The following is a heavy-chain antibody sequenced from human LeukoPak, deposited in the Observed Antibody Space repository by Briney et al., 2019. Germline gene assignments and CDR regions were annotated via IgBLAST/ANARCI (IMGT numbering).Heavy chain of an antibody. V-gene: IGHV3-7*01. CDR1: GFTFSGYW. J-gene: IGHJ4*02. CDR2: INLDGSVR. CDR3: ATSDDSSGSD. Sequence: PGGSLRLSCAASGFTFSGYWMSWVRQAPGKGLEWVANINLDGSVRHYVDSARGRFTISRDNAKNSLYLQMNSLRAEDTALNYCATSDDSSGSDWGQGTLVTVSS. D-gene: IGHD3-22*01.